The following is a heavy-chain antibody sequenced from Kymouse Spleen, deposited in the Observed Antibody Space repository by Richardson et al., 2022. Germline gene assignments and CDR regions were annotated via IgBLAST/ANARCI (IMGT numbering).Heavy chain of an antibody. V-gene: IGHV3-9*01. D-gene: IGHD6-19*01. CDR1: GFTFDDYA. Sequence: VQLVESGGGLVQPGRSLRLSCAASGFTFDDYAMHWVRQAPGKGLEWVSGISWNSGSIGYADSVKGRFTISRDNAKNSLYLQMNSLRAEDTALYYCAKDSIAVAGTLFDYWGQGTLVTVSS. J-gene: IGHJ4*02. CDR3: AKDSIAVAGTLFDY. CDR2: ISWNSGSI.